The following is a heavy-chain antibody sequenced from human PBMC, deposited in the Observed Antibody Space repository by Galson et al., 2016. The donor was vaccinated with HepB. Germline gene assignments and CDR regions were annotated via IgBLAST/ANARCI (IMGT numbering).Heavy chain of an antibody. D-gene: IGHD2-2*01. J-gene: IGHJ4*02. V-gene: IGHV1-69*01. CDR3: ARGPLSGRQVIVPAGTNYFDY. CDR2: IIPMFGTA. Sequence: QSGAEVKEPGSSVKVSCKASGGTLSSYIFSWVRQAPGQGLEWMGGIIPMFGTANYAQKLQGRVTMIADDYTNTAYMELSSLRSDDTGGYYCARGPLSGRQVIVPAGTNYFDYWGQGTLVTVSS. CDR1: GGTLSSYI.